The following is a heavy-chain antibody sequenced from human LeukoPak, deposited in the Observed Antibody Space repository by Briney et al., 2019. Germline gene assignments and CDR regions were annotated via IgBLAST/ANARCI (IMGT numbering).Heavy chain of an antibody. J-gene: IGHJ4*02. D-gene: IGHD3-3*01. CDR3: ARVGVAGFDY. V-gene: IGHV3-7*03. Sequence: GGSLRLSCAASGFTIDDYWMSWVRQAPGKGLGWVANIKEDVSDKYYVDSVKGRFTISRDNAKNSLYLQMSRLRAEDTAVYYCARVGVAGFDYWGQGILVTVSS. CDR1: GFTIDDYW. CDR2: IKEDVSDK.